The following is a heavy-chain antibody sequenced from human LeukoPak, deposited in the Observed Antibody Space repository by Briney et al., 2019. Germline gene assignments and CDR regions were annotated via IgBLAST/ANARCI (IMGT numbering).Heavy chain of an antibody. CDR1: GYTLTELS. D-gene: IGHD3-22*01. CDR3: ATTYYDSSGYYRTYYFDY. V-gene: IGHV1-24*01. Sequence: ASVKVPCKVSGYTLTELSMHWVRQAPGKGLEWIGGFDPEDGETIYAQKFQGRVTMTEDTSTDTAYMELSSLRSEDTAVYYCATTYYDSSGYYRTYYFDYWGQGTLVTVSS. CDR2: FDPEDGET. J-gene: IGHJ4*02.